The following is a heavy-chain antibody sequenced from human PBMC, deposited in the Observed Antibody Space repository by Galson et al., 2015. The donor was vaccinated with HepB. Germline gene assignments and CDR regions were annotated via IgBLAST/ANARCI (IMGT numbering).Heavy chain of an antibody. Sequence: LRLSCAAPGFTFSSFLMHWVRQAPGKGLEWVAVIWYDGSYKFYADSVKGRFTLSRDNSKNTLDLQMNSLRAEDTAVYYCAAHDSSGYYYYYYYMDVWGKGTTVTVSS. CDR1: GFTFSSFL. CDR3: AAHDSSGYYYYYYYMDV. CDR2: IWYDGSYK. D-gene: IGHD3-22*01. J-gene: IGHJ6*03. V-gene: IGHV3-33*01.